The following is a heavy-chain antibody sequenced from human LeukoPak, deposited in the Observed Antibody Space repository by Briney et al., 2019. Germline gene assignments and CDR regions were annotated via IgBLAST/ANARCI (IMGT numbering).Heavy chain of an antibody. CDR2: ISSSSSYI. CDR3: ARFRSAAAGPFFDY. J-gene: IGHJ4*02. D-gene: IGHD6-13*01. CDR1: GFTFSSYS. V-gene: IGHV3-21*01. Sequence: PGGSLRLSCAASGFTFSSYSMNWVRQAPVKGLEWVSSISSSSSYIYYADSVKGRFTISRDNAKNSLYLQMNSLRAEDTAVYYCARFRSAAAGPFFDYWGQGTLVTVSS.